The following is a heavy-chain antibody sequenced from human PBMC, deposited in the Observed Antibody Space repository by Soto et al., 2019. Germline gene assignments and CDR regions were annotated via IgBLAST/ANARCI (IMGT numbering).Heavy chain of an antibody. CDR1: KFTFSSYW. Sequence: EVQLVESGGGLVQPGGSLRLSCATSKFTFSSYWMHWVRQGPGKGLVGVSRINSGGSNTDYVDSVKGRFTISRDNAKNTLYLQMNSLRAEDTAVYYCASWVGYCSGSTCSDAFDIWGQGTMVTVSS. J-gene: IGHJ3*02. V-gene: IGHV3-74*01. CDR2: INSGGSNT. D-gene: IGHD2-15*01. CDR3: ASWVGYCSGSTCSDAFDI.